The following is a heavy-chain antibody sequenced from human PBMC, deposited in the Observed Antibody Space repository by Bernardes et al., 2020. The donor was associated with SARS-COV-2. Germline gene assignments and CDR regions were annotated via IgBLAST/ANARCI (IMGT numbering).Heavy chain of an antibody. V-gene: IGHV4-34*01. CDR3: ARGGGPQQQLVLSF. CDR1: GGSLSGYY. J-gene: IGHJ4*02. D-gene: IGHD1-1*01. Sequence: SETLSLTCDVYGGSLSGYYWTWIRQAPGKGLEWIGEINHSETSDYSPSLKSRVTISMDTSKRQFSLRLNSVTAADTAVYYCARGGGPQQQLVLSFWGLGSQVTVSS. CDR2: INHSETS.